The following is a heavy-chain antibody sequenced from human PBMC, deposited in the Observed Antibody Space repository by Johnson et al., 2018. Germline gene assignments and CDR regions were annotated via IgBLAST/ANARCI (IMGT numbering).Heavy chain of an antibody. Sequence: VQLVESGAEVKKPGSSVKVSCKASGGTFSSYAISWVRQAPGQGLEWMGGIIPIFGTANYAQKFQGRVTITADESTSTAYMELSSLGSEDPAVDYCAFRYCSSTSCYYPGAFDIWGQGTMVTVSS. J-gene: IGHJ3*02. CDR2: IIPIFGTA. D-gene: IGHD2-2*01. CDR1: GGTFSSYA. CDR3: AFRYCSSTSCYYPGAFDI. V-gene: IGHV1-69*01.